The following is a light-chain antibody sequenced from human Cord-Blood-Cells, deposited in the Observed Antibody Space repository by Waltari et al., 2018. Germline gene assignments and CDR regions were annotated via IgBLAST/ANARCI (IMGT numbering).Light chain of an antibody. CDR1: SSDVGGSTY. J-gene: IGLJ3*02. CDR3: CSYAGSYTLV. Sequence: QSALTQPRSVSGSPGQSVTISCTGTSSDVGGSTYVSWYQQHPGKAPKLMIYDFSKRPSGVPDRFSGSKSGNMASLTISGLQAEDEADYYCCSYAGSYTLVFGGGTKLTVL. CDR2: DFS. V-gene: IGLV2-11*01.